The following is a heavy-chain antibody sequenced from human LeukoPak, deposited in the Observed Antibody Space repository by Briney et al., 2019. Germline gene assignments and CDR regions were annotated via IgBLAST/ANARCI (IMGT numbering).Heavy chain of an antibody. CDR2: ISAGNGNT. Sequence: ASVKVSCKASGYTFTSYAIHWVRQAPGQRLEWMGWISAGNGNTKYSQNFQGRVTFISNTSATTAFMELSSLRSEDAAVYYCARGANYYDSSGYSATFDYWGQGTLVTVSS. J-gene: IGHJ4*02. D-gene: IGHD3-22*01. V-gene: IGHV1-3*01. CDR1: GYTFTSYA. CDR3: ARGANYYDSSGYSATFDY.